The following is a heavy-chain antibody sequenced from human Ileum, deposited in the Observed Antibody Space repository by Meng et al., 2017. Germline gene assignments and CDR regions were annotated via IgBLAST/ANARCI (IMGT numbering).Heavy chain of an antibody. J-gene: IGHJ4*02. CDR3: AKDLNWNSFDY. D-gene: IGHD1-7*01. V-gene: IGHV3-74*01. CDR1: GFTFSNSW. CDR2: INTDGSGT. Sequence: GGSLRLSCAASGFTFSNSWMDWVRQAPGKGLVWVSRINTDGSGTAYADFVKGRFTISRDNAKSTLYLQMNSLRAEDTAVYYCAKDLNWNSFDYWGQGTLVTVSS.